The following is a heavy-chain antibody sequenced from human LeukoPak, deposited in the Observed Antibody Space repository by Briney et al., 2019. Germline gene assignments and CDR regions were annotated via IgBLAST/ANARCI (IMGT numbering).Heavy chain of an antibody. CDR2: IYYSGST. V-gene: IGHV4-59*12. J-gene: IGHJ5*02. Sequence: SETLSLTCTVSGGSISSYYWSWIRQPPGKGLEWIGYIYYSGSTNYNPSLKSRVTISVDTSKNQFSLKLSSATAADTAVYYCARGAVWFDPWGQGILVTVSS. CDR1: GGSISSYY. CDR3: ARGAVWFDP.